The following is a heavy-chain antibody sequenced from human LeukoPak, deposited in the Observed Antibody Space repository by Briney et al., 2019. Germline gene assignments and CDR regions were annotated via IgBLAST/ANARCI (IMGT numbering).Heavy chain of an antibody. Sequence: ASVKVSCKTSGGTFDNSVIGWVRQAPGQGLEWMGGIIPIFNSANYAQKFQGRVTITADESTSTAYMELSSLRSDDTAVYYCASGDISGYYQYFYYYMDVWGKGATVTISS. CDR3: ASGDISGYYQYFYYYMDV. CDR1: GGTFDNSV. D-gene: IGHD3-22*01. V-gene: IGHV1-69*13. CDR2: IIPIFNSA. J-gene: IGHJ6*03.